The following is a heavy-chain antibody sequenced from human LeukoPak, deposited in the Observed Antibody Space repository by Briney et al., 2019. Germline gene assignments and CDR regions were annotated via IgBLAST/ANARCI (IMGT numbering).Heavy chain of an antibody. CDR2: INPNSGGT. D-gene: IGHD2-2*02. CDR1: GYTFTGYY. V-gene: IGHV1-2*02. CDR3: ARVPRRVVVPAAILFDP. Sequence: ASVKVPCKASGYTFTGYYMHWVRQAPGQGLEWMGWINPNSGGTNYAQKFQGRVTMTRDTSISTAYMELSRLRSDDTAVYYCARVPRRVVVPAAILFDPWGQGPLVTVSS. J-gene: IGHJ5*02.